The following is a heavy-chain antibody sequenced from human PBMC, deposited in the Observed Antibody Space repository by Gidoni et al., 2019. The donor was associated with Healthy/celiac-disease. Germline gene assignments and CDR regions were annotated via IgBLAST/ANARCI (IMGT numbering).Heavy chain of an antibody. V-gene: IGHV3-49*03. CDR2: IRSKAYGGTT. Sequence: EVQLVESGGGLVQPGRSLSLSCTASGFTFGDYAMSWFRQAPGKGLEWVGFIRSKAYGGTTEYAASVKGRFTISRDDSKSIAYLQMNSLKTEDTAVYYCTRDTPYGDPRVGAFDIWGQGTMVTVSS. D-gene: IGHD4-17*01. J-gene: IGHJ3*02. CDR3: TRDTPYGDPRVGAFDI. CDR1: GFTFGDYA.